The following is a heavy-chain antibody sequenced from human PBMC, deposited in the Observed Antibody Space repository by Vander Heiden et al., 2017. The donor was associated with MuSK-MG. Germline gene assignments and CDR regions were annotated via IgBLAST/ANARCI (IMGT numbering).Heavy chain of an antibody. CDR3: AKGDDFWSGGSYYYYYMDV. D-gene: IGHD3-3*01. V-gene: IGHV3-23*01. Sequence: EVQLLESGGGLVQPGGSLRLSCAASGFTFSSYAMSWVRQAPGKGLEWVSAISGSGGSTYYADSVKGRFTISRDNSKNTLYLQMNSLRAEDTAVYYCAKGDDFWSGGSYYYYYMDVWGKGTTVTVSS. J-gene: IGHJ6*03. CDR2: ISGSGGST. CDR1: GFTFSSYA.